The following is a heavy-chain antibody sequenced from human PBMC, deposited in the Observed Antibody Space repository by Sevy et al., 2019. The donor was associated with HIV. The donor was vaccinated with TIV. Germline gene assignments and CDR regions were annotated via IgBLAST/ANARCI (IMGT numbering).Heavy chain of an antibody. J-gene: IGHJ3*02. D-gene: IGHD3-22*01. V-gene: IGHV1-24*01. CDR2: FEPEDGET. CDR3: ATGYYDTSGYYQDAFDI. Sequence: ASVKVSCKVSGYTLTELPMHWVRQAPGKGLEWMGGFEPEDGETIYAQKFQGRVTMTEDTSTDTAYMELSSLRSEDTAVYYCATGYYDTSGYYQDAFDIWGLGTMVTVSS. CDR1: GYTLTELP.